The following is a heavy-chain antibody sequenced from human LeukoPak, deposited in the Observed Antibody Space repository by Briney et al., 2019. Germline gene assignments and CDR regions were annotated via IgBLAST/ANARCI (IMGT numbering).Heavy chain of an antibody. CDR2: IYYSGST. CDR3: ASVILRYFDWSPGPFDY. CDR1: GGSISSSSYY. Sequence: SETLSLTCTVSGGSISSSSYYWGWVRQPPGKGREWVGSIYYSGSTYYNPSLRSRVTISVDTSKNQFSLKLSSVTAADTAVYYCASVILRYFDWSPGPFDYWGQGTLVTVSS. V-gene: IGHV4-39*07. J-gene: IGHJ4*02. D-gene: IGHD3-9*01.